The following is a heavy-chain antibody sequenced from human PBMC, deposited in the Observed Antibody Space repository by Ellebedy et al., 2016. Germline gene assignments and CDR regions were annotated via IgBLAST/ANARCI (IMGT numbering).Heavy chain of an antibody. CDR1: GYTFTNYG. CDR2: ISAFNGNT. V-gene: IGHV1-18*01. Sequence: ASVKVSCKASGYTFTNYGISWVRQAPGEGLQWVGWISAFNGNTNYAQKLQGRVTMTTDTSTSTAYMELRSLRSDDTAVYYCARDSRFGTDVWGQGTTVTVSS. CDR3: ARDSRFGTDV. J-gene: IGHJ6*02.